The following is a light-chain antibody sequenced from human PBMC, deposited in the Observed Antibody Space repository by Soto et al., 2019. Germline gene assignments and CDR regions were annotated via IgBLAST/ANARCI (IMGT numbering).Light chain of an antibody. J-gene: IGKJ3*01. CDR3: QQSYSTPRIT. Sequence: DIQMTQSPSFVSASVGDRVTITCRASQGISNWLAWYQQKPGKAPKLLIYATSNLQGGVPSRFSGSGSGTDFTLTIGSLQPEDSATYYCQQSYSTPRITFGPGTKVDIK. V-gene: IGKV1-12*01. CDR2: ATS. CDR1: QGISNW.